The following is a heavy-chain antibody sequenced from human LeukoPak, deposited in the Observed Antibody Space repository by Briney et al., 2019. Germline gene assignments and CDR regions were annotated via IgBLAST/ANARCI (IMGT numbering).Heavy chain of an antibody. Sequence: SQTLSLTCTVSGGSISSCCYYWSWIRQHPGKGLEWIGYIYYSGSTYYNPSLRSRVTISVDTSKKQFSLKLRSVTAADTAVYYCAQMDTAMGTNWGQGTLGTVSS. CDR3: AQMDTAMGTN. J-gene: IGHJ4*02. CDR1: GGSISSCCYY. V-gene: IGHV4-31*03. CDR2: IYYSGST. D-gene: IGHD5-18*01.